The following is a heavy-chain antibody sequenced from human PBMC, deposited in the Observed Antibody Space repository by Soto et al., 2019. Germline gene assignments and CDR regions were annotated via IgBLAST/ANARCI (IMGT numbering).Heavy chain of an antibody. J-gene: IGHJ6*02. CDR2: ISYDGSNK. V-gene: IGHV3-30*18. CDR3: AKDEGSGGSYDGGMYV. Sequence: GGSLRLSCAASGFTFSSYGMHWVRQAPGKGLEWVAVISYDGSNKYYADSVKGRFTISRDNSKNTLYLQMNSLRAEDTAVYYCAKDEGSGGSYDGGMYVWGQGTTVTVSS. D-gene: IGHD2-15*01. CDR1: GFTFSSYG.